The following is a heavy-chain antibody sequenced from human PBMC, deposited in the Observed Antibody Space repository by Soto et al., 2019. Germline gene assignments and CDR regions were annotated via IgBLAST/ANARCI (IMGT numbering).Heavy chain of an antibody. V-gene: IGHV4-31*03. J-gene: IGHJ4*02. CDR2: IYYSGST. D-gene: IGHD3-16*02. CDR3: ARGIVPPALDYYDYIWGSYRYVYFDY. CDR1: GGSISSGGYY. Sequence: QVQLQESGPGLVKPSQTLSLTCTVSGGSISSGGYYWSWIRQHPGKGLEWIGYIYYSGSTYYNPSLKSRVTISVDTSKNQFSLKLSSVTAADTAVYYCARGIVPPALDYYDYIWGSYRYVYFDYWGQGTLVTVSS.